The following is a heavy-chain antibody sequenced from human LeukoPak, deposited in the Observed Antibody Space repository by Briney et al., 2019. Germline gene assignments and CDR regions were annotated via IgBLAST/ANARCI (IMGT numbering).Heavy chain of an antibody. J-gene: IGHJ4*02. CDR3: ARERYSSSWFGGVFYFDY. D-gene: IGHD6-13*01. V-gene: IGHV3-7*01. CDR2: IKQDGSEK. CDR1: GFTFSSYW. Sequence: GGSLRLSCAASGFTFSSYWMSWVRQAPGKGLEWVANIKQDGSEKYYVDSVKGRFTISRDNAKNSLYLQMNSLRAEDTAVYYCARERYSSSWFGGVFYFDYWGQGTLVTVSS.